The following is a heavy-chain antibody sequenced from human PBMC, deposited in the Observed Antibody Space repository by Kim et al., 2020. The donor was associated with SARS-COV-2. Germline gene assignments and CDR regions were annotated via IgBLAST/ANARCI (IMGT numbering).Heavy chain of an antibody. Sequence: GGSLRLSCAASGFTFSSYYMHWVRQAPGKGLVWVSRINTDGSSTSYVDSVKGRLTISRDNAKNTLYLQMNSLRAEDTAVYYCARGRCYSDNPDYWGQGTLVTVAA. J-gene: IGHJ4*02. CDR2: INTDGSST. D-gene: IGHD4-4*01. CDR3: ARGRCYSDNPDY. CDR1: GFTFSSYY. V-gene: IGHV3-74*01.